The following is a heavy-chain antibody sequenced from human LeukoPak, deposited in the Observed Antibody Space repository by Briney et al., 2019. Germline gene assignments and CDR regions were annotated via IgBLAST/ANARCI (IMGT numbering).Heavy chain of an antibody. V-gene: IGHV3-7*01. CDR1: GFTFNNFW. J-gene: IGHJ6*02. CDR2: IKQDGSEK. Sequence: GGSLRLSCAASGFTFNNFWMNWVRQAPGKGLEWVATIKQDGSEKYYVDSEKGRLSISRDNAKNSLYLQVNSLRADGTAVYYCARMPPETYSNGQYYYYGMDVWGQGTTVTVSS. CDR3: ARMPPETYSNGQYYYYGMDV. D-gene: IGHD5-18*01.